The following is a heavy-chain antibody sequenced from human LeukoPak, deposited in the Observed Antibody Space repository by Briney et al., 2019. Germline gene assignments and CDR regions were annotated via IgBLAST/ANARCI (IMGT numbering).Heavy chain of an antibody. CDR1: GFIFGDYG. CDR2: IRSKADGGTT. J-gene: IGHJ5*02. V-gene: IGHV3-49*04. D-gene: IGHD1-1*01. CDR3: SRVLTSGTRGFDP. Sequence: PGRSLRLSCTASGFIFGDYGLSWVRQAPGKGLEWVGFIRSKADGGTTEYAASVKGRFTISRDDSKSIAYLQMNSLQTEDTAVFYCSRVLTSGTRGFDPWGQGTLVTVSS.